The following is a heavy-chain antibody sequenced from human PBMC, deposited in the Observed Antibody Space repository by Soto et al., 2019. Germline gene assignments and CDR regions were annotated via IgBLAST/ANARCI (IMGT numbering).Heavy chain of an antibody. J-gene: IGHJ6*01. CDR3: ARGKQDAIGDSYYHGLDV. CDR2: IRSRDNNYAT. CDR1: GFIFSGSA. D-gene: IGHD3-10*01. V-gene: IGHV3-73*01. Sequence: WGSLRLPSVSAGFIFSGSAIHWVRHGNGKGLDRVGRIRSRDNNYATSSGASVRGRFTFFRDDSKNMAYLQMNTLKTEYTAIYYCARGKQDAIGDSYYHGLDVWGQGTSVTVSS.